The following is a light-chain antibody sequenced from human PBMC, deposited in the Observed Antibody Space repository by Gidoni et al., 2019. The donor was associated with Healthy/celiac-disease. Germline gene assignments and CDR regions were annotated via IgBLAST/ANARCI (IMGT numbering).Light chain of an antibody. V-gene: IGLV3-19*01. CDR2: GKN. CDR1: SLRSYY. J-gene: IGLJ2*01. CDR3: NSRDSSGNHPV. Sequence: SSELTQDPAVSVALGQTVRITCQGDSLRSYYASWYQQKPGQAPVLVIYGKNNRPSGITDRFSGSSSGNTASLTIPGAQAEDEADYYCNSRDSSGNHPVFGGGTKLTVL.